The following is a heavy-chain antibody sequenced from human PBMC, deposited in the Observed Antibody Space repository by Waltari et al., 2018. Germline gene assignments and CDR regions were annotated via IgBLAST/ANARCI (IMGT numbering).Heavy chain of an antibody. Sequence: EVQLVESGGGLVQPGGSLRLCCAASGFTFSSYEMNWVRQAPGKGLEWVSYISSSGSTIYYADSVKGRFTISRDNAKNSLYLQMNSLRAEDTAVYYCARDIPPDMVRGVIHYYYGMDVWGQGTTVTVSS. D-gene: IGHD3-10*01. CDR3: ARDIPPDMVRGVIHYYYGMDV. J-gene: IGHJ6*02. CDR2: ISSSGSTI. CDR1: GFTFSSYE. V-gene: IGHV3-48*03.